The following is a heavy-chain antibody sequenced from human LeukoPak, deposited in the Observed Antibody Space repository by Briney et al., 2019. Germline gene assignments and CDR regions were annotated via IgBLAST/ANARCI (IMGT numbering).Heavy chain of an antibody. V-gene: IGHV5-51*01. J-gene: IGHJ5*02. CDR2: IYPDDSDT. Sequence: GESLKISCKGSGYSFTKYWIGWVRQMPGKGLEWMGLIYPDDSDTRYGPSFQGQVTISADKSISTAYLQWSSLKASDTAMYYCARHTNPQMYNWFDPWGQGTLVTVSS. CDR1: GYSFTKYW. CDR3: ARHTNPQMYNWFDP. D-gene: IGHD5-24*01.